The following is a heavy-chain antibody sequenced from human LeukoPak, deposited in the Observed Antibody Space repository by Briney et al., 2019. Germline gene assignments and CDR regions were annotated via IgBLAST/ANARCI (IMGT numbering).Heavy chain of an antibody. J-gene: IGHJ6*02. CDR2: IYSGGST. Sequence: GGSLRLSCAASGFTVSSNYMSWVRQAPGKGLEWVSVIYSGGSTYYADSVKGRFTISRDNSKNTLYLQMNSLRAEDTAVYYCARSPRIGVRGLRRDYYYGMDVWGQGTTVTVSS. V-gene: IGHV3-66*01. CDR3: ARSPRIGVRGLRRDYYYGMDV. D-gene: IGHD3-10*01. CDR1: GFTVSSNY.